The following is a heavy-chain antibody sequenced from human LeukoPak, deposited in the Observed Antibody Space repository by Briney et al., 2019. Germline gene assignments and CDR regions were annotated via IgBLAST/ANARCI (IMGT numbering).Heavy chain of an antibody. CDR1: GFTVSSNY. Sequence: PGGSLRLSCAASGFTVSSNYMSWVRQAPGKGLEWVSVIYSGGSTYYADSVKGRFTISRDNSKNTLYLQMNSLRAEDTAVYYCAKGQVVPAANYYYYGMDVWGQGTTVTVSS. D-gene: IGHD2-2*01. J-gene: IGHJ6*02. V-gene: IGHV3-66*01. CDR3: AKGQVVPAANYYYYGMDV. CDR2: IYSGGST.